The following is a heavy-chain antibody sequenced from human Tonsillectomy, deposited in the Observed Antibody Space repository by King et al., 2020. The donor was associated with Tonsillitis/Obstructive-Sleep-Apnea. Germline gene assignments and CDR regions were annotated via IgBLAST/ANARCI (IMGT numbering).Heavy chain of an antibody. D-gene: IGHD3-9*01. CDR1: GFTFSDYY. J-gene: IGHJ4*02. CDR2: IRSGDRVK. Sequence: VQLVESGGGLVKPGGSLRLSCAASGFTFSDYYMSWIRQAPGKGLEWVSYIRSGDRVKYYAHSVKGRFTISRENAKNSLYLQMNRLRAEDTAVYDCARTRTYYDVLTGYSPSHFDYWGQGTLVTVSS. CDR3: ARTRTYYDVLTGYSPSHFDY. V-gene: IGHV3-11*01.